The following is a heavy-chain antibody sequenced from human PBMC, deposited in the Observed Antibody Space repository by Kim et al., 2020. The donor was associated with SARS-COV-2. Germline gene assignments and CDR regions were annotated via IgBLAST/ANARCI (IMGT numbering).Heavy chain of an antibody. CDR2: IYYSGST. J-gene: IGHJ4*02. D-gene: IGHD2-2*01. V-gene: IGHV4-39*01. CDR3: ASIGFDIVVVPAAESAGDY. CDR1: GGSISSSSYY. Sequence: SETLSLTCTVSGGSISSSSYYWGWIRQPPGKGLEWIGSIYYSGSTYYNPSLKSRVTISVDTSKNQFSLKLSSVTAADTAVYYCASIGFDIVVVPAAESAGDYWGQGTLVTVSS.